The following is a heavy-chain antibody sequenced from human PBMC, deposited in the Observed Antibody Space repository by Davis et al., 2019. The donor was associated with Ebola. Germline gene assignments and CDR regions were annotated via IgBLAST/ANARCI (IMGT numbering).Heavy chain of an antibody. V-gene: IGHV3-7*01. Sequence: GESLKISCAASGFTFSDYYMSWVRQSPGKGLEWVADIQQDGSKKYYVDSVKGRFTISRDNAENSLYLQMNSLRAEDTAVYYCARDDSNYYTNAFDIWGQGTLVTVSS. D-gene: IGHD3-3*01. CDR3: ARDDSNYYTNAFDI. CDR2: IQQDGSKK. J-gene: IGHJ3*02. CDR1: GFTFSDYY.